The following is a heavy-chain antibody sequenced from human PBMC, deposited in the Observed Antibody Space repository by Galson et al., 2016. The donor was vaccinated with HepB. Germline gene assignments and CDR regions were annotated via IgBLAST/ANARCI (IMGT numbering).Heavy chain of an antibody. J-gene: IGHJ4*02. Sequence: SLRLSCAASGFIFSNYGMHWVRQAPGKGLEWVAVISYGGSNKYYADSVKGRFTISRDNSKNTLYLQMNSLRAEDTAVYYCAKRFSSGWYPAYWGQGTLVTVSS. CDR2: ISYGGSNK. CDR3: AKRFSSGWYPAY. V-gene: IGHV3-30*18. D-gene: IGHD6-19*01. CDR1: GFIFSNYG.